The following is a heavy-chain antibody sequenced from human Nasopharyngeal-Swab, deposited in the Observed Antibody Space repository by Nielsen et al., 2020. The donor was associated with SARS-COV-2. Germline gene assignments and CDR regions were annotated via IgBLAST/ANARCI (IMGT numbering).Heavy chain of an antibody. D-gene: IGHD6-6*01. Sequence: GGSLRLSCAASGFTFSSYSMSWVRQAPGKGLEWVSAISGSGGSTYYADSVKGRFTISRDNSKNTLYLQMNSLRAEDTAVYYCAKSGYSSSSESDYWGQGTLVTVSS. CDR3: AKSGYSSSSESDY. J-gene: IGHJ4*02. V-gene: IGHV3-23*01. CDR2: ISGSGGST. CDR1: GFTFSSYS.